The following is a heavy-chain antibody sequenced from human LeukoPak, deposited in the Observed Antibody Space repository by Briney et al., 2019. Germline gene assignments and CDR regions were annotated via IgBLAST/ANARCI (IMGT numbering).Heavy chain of an antibody. CDR3: ARVLRYCSGGNCYSGGLGYMDV. CDR2: ISSSSSYI. D-gene: IGHD2-15*01. Sequence: GGSLRLSCAASGFTFSTYSMNWVRQAPGKGLEWVSSISSSSSYIYYADSVKGRFTISRDNAKNSLFLQMNSLRAEDTAVYYCARVLRYCSGGNCYSGGLGYMDVWGKGTTVTISS. V-gene: IGHV3-21*04. CDR1: GFTFSTYS. J-gene: IGHJ6*03.